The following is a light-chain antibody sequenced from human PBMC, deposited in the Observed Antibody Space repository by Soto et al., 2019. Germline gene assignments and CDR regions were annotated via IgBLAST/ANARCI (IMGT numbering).Light chain of an antibody. CDR2: RPS. CDR1: QHVSSN. V-gene: IGKV3-15*01. Sequence: EIVMTQSPATLSVSPGGSATLSCRASQHVSSNLACYRQKPGQAPTLLIYRPSTRATGIPATFSGSGSGTEFTLTISSLQSEAFAVYYCQQYNKWPYTFGQGTKLEI. J-gene: IGKJ2*01. CDR3: QQYNKWPYT.